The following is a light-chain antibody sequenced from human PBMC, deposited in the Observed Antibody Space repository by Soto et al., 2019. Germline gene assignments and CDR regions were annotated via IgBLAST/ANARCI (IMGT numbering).Light chain of an antibody. Sequence: EIVLTQSPATLSLSPGERATLSCRASQSISNSLAWYQQKPGQAPSLLIFDASKRATGIPARFSGSGSGTDFTLTITSLEPEDFATYYCQKYNSALLTFGGGTKVEIK. V-gene: IGKV3-11*01. CDR3: QKYNSALLT. CDR1: QSISNS. J-gene: IGKJ4*01. CDR2: DAS.